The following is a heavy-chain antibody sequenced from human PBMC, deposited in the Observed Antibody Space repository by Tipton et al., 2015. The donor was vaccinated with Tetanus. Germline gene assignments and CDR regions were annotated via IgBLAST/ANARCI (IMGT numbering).Heavy chain of an antibody. Sequence: TLSLTCTVSGGSINPYYWSWIRQPPGKGLEWIGNVYSSGSTYYNPSLKGRVTISVDTSTTQFSLRLNSVTAADTAVYYCARGVWFGPGPKYYFDYWGQGTLVTVSS. CDR3: ARGVWFGPGPKYYFDY. J-gene: IGHJ4*02. CDR2: VYSSGST. CDR1: GGSINPYY. D-gene: IGHD3-10*01. V-gene: IGHV4-59*12.